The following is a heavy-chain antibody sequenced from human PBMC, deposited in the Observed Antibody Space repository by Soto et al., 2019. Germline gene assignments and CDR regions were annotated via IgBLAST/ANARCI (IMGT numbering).Heavy chain of an antibody. CDR3: ARDRGYSSSLILDY. J-gene: IGHJ4*02. CDR2: IWYDGSNK. V-gene: IGHV3-33*01. D-gene: IGHD6-13*01. CDR1: GFTFSSYG. Sequence: GGSLRLSCAASGFTFSSYGMHWVRQAPGKGLEWVAVIWYDGSNKYYADSVKGRFTISRDNSKNTLYLQMNSLRAEDTAVYYCARDRGYSSSLILDYWGQGTLVTVSS.